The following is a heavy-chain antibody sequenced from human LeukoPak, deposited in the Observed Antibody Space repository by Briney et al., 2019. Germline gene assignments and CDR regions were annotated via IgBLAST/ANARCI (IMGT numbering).Heavy chain of an antibody. CDR2: IYYSGST. D-gene: IGHD4-17*01. J-gene: IGHJ4*02. CDR3: ARGDDYGVNFDY. V-gene: IGHV4-31*03. CDR1: GGSISSGGYY. Sequence: SQTLSLTCTVSGGSISSGGYYWSWIRQHPGKGLEWIGYIYYSGSTYYNPSLKSRVTISVDTSKNQFSLKLSSVTAADTAVYYCARGDDYGVNFDYWGQGTLVTVSP.